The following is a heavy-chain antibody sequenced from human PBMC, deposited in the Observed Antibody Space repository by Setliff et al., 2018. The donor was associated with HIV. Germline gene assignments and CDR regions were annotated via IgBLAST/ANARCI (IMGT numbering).Heavy chain of an antibody. D-gene: IGHD2-8*01. CDR1: GVSIDKNY. CDR3: AKDAGVTGGLYRYYIDA. J-gene: IGHJ6*03. V-gene: IGHV4-4*07. CDR2: VYMSGKT. Sequence: PSETLSLTCTVSGVSIDKNYWSWVRRPPGKGLEWIGRVYMSGKTNYSPSLKSRVTMSADTSKNQVSLKLTSVTAADTAVYYCAKDAGVTGGLYRYYIDAWGNGTTVTVPS.